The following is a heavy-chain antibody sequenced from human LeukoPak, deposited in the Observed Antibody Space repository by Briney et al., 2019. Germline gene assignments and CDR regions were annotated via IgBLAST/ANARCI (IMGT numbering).Heavy chain of an antibody. CDR2: INHSGST. CDR1: GGAFSGYY. J-gene: IGHJ5*02. Sequence: SETLSLTCAVDGGAFSGYYWSWIRQPPGKGLEWIGEINHSGSTNYNPSLKSRVTISVDTSKNQFSLKLSSVTAADTAVYYCARGYSSSFENWFDPWGQGTLVTVSS. D-gene: IGHD6-13*01. CDR3: ARGYSSSFENWFDP. V-gene: IGHV4-34*01.